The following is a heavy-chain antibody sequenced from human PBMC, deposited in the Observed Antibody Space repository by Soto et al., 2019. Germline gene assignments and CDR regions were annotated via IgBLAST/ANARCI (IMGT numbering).Heavy chain of an antibody. CDR1: GYTFNTYG. V-gene: IGHV1-18*01. CDR3: GREMDGTSWSSAEYLQH. D-gene: IGHD6-13*01. J-gene: IGHJ1*01. Sequence: QVQLVQSGAEVKKPGASVKVSCKASGYTFNTYGIHWVRQAPGQGLEWMGWISGYNGNTNYAQKFQGRVTMTTDTSTTTAYMDLRSLRSDDTAVYYCGREMDGTSWSSAEYLQHWGQGTLVTVSS. CDR2: ISGYNGNT.